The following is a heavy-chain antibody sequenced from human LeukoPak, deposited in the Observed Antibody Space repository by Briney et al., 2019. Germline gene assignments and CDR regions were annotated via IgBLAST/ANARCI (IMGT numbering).Heavy chain of an antibody. J-gene: IGHJ4*02. D-gene: IGHD6-19*01. V-gene: IGHV5-51*01. CDR2: IYPGDSDT. CDR1: GYSFTSYW. CDR3: AIQWGAVAGTKPYYFDY. Sequence: GESLKISCKGSGYSFTSYWIGWVRQMPGKGLEWMGIIYPGDSDTRYSPSFQGQVTISADKSISTAYLQWSNLKASDTAMYYCAIQWGAVAGTKPYYFDYWGQGTLVTVSS.